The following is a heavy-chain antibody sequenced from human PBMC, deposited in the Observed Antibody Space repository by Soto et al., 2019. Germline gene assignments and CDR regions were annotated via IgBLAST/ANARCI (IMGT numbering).Heavy chain of an antibody. CDR3: SRADRTLVTSYGLDV. CDR2: INHSGAT. J-gene: IGHJ6*02. Sequence: SETLSLTCAVSGGSFSGFYWTWIRQPPGEGVEWIGEINHSGATNFNPSLRSRLTISLDSAKKHCSLKLTSMTAADAAVYYYSRADRTLVTSYGLDVWGQGTTVTVSS. CDR1: GGSFSGFY. D-gene: IGHD2-21*02. V-gene: IGHV4-34*01.